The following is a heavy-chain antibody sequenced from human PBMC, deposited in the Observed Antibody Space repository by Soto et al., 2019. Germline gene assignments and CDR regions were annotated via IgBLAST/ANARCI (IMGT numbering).Heavy chain of an antibody. J-gene: IGHJ6*02. Sequence: GTLRLSCAASGFTFSSYAMSWVRQAPGKGLEWVSAISGSGGSTYYADSAKGRFTISRDNSKNTLYLQMNSLRAEDTAVYYCAAPSLGVGATNYYYYGMDVWGQGTTVTVSS. D-gene: IGHD1-26*01. V-gene: IGHV3-23*01. CDR3: AAPSLGVGATNYYYYGMDV. CDR2: ISGSGGST. CDR1: GFTFSSYA.